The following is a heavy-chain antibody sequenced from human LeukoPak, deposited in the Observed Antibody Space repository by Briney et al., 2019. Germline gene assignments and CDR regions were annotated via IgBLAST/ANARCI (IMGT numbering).Heavy chain of an antibody. CDR3: ARDVGSSWYVFDY. D-gene: IGHD6-13*01. J-gene: IGHJ4*02. CDR2: INPNSGGT. Sequence: ASVKVSCKASGYTFTGYYMHWVRQAPGQGLEWMGWINPNSGGTNYAQKFQGRVTMTRDTSISTAYMELSRLRSDDTAVYYCARDVGSSWYVFDYWGRGNLVTVSS. V-gene: IGHV1-2*02. CDR1: GYTFTGYY.